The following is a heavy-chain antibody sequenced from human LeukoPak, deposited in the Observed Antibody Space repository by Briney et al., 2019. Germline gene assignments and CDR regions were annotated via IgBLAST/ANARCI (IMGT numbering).Heavy chain of an antibody. CDR3: ARVLFGGRDGYKRTGFGY. CDR1: GYTFTSYY. Sequence: ASVKVSCKASGYTFTSYYMHWVRQAPGQGLEWMGIINPSGGSTSYAQKFQGRVTMTRDTSTSTVYMELSSLRSEDTAVYYCARVLFGGRDGYKRTGFGYWGQGTLVTVSS. J-gene: IGHJ4*02. V-gene: IGHV1-46*01. D-gene: IGHD5-24*01. CDR2: INPSGGST.